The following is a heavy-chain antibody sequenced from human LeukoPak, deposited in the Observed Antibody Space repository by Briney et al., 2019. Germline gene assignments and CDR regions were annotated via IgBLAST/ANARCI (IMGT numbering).Heavy chain of an antibody. CDR3: AGTRYYYNSRSYGAPYYFDY. CDR1: GGSFSGYY. V-gene: IGHV4-39*01. D-gene: IGHD3-10*01. J-gene: IGHJ4*02. Sequence: SETLSLTCAVYGGSFSGYYWGWIRQPPGKGLEWIGSIYYSGSTYYNPSLKSRVTISVDTSKNQFSLKLSSVTAADTAVYYCAGTRYYYNSRSYGAPYYFDYWGQGTLVTVSS. CDR2: IYYSGST.